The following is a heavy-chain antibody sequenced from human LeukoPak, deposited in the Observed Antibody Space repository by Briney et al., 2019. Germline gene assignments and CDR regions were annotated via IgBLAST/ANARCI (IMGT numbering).Heavy chain of an antibody. D-gene: IGHD3-10*01. Sequence: GGSLRLSCAASGFTVSSNYMSWVRQAPGKGLEWVAVISYDGSNKYYADSVKGRFTISRDNSENTLYLQMNSLRAEDTAVYYCARDRGRFGELLFAYYYYYGMDVWGQGTTVTVSS. CDR2: ISYDGSNK. CDR1: GFTVSSNY. J-gene: IGHJ6*02. CDR3: ARDRGRFGELLFAYYYYYGMDV. V-gene: IGHV3-30-3*01.